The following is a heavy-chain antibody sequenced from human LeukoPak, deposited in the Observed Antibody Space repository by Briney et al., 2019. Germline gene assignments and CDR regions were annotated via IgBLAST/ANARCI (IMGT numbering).Heavy chain of an antibody. Sequence: SETLSLTCTVSGYSISSGYYWGWIRQPPGKGLEWIGSIYHSGSTYYNPSLKSRVTISVDTSKNHFSLNLTSVTAADTAVYYCARESIYDILTGYRVFDYWGQGTLVTVSS. CDR3: ARESIYDILTGYRVFDY. D-gene: IGHD3-9*01. CDR2: IYHSGST. J-gene: IGHJ4*02. V-gene: IGHV4-38-2*02. CDR1: GYSISSGYY.